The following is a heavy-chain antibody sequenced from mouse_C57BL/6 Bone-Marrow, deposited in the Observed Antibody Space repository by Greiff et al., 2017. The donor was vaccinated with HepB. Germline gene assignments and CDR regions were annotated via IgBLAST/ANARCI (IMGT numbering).Heavy chain of an antibody. CDR1: GFSFNTYA. Sequence: GGGLVQPKGSLKLSCAASGFSFNTYAMNWVRQAPGKGLEWVARIRSKSNNYATYYADSVKDRFTISRDDSESMLYLQMNNLKTEDTAMYYCVPPITTVVARAYWGQGTLVTVSA. CDR3: VPPITTVVARAY. D-gene: IGHD1-1*01. J-gene: IGHJ3*01. V-gene: IGHV10-1*01. CDR2: IRSKSNNYAT.